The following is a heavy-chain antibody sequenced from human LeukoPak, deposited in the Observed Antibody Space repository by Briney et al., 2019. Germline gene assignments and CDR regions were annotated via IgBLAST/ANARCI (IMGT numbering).Heavy chain of an antibody. CDR1: GITLSNYG. CDR3: AKRGVVIRVILVGFHKEAHYLDS. D-gene: IGHD3-22*01. J-gene: IGHJ4*02. V-gene: IGHV3-23*01. CDR2: ISGGAGGT. Sequence: GGSLRLSCAVSGITLSNYGMSWGRQAPGKGLEWVAGISGGAGGTNYADSVKGRFTISRDNPKNTLYLQMNRLRAEDTAVYFCAKRGVVIRVILVGFHKEAHYLDSWGQGALVTVSS.